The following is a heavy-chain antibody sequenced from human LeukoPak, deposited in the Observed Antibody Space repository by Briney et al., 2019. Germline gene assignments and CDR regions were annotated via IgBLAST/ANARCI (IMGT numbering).Heavy chain of an antibody. D-gene: IGHD6-13*01. CDR3: ARTLYIAAAPGGFDY. CDR1: GYTFSGYY. CDR2: INPKSGGT. V-gene: IGHV1-2*02. J-gene: IGHJ4*02. Sequence: ASVKVSCKASGYTFSGYYMHWVRQAPGQGLEWMGWINPKSGGTNEAQKFHDRVTMTRDTSIRTAYMEVSRLRSDDTAVYYCARTLYIAAAPGGFDYWGQGTLLTVSS.